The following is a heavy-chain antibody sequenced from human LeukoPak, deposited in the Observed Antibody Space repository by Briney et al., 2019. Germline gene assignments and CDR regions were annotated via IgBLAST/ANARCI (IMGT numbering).Heavy chain of an antibody. V-gene: IGHV3-30-3*01. D-gene: IGHD1-26*01. J-gene: IGHJ4*02. CDR1: GFTFSSYA. CDR3: ASPMWELLSPLGY. CDR2: ISYDGSNK. Sequence: PGRSLRLSCAASGFTFSSYAMHWVRQAPGKGLEWVAVISYDGSNKYYADSVKGRFTISRDNSKNTLYLQMNSLRAEDTAVYYCASPMWELLSPLGYWGQGTLVTVSS.